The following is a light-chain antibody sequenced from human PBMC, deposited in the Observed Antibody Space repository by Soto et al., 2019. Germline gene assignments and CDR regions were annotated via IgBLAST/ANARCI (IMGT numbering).Light chain of an antibody. V-gene: IGLV2-11*01. CDR1: SSDVGDYNY. J-gene: IGLJ2*01. Sequence: QSVLTQPRSVSGSPGQSVTISCTGTSSDVGDYNYVSWYQQHPDKAPKLMIYDVSKRPSGVPDRFSGSKSGNTASLTISGLQPEDEAYYYCCSYAGSDTYVLFGGGTKVTVL. CDR3: CSYAGSDTYVL. CDR2: DVS.